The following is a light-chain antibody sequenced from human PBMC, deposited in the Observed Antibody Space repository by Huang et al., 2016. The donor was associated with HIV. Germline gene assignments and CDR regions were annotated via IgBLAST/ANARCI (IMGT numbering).Light chain of an antibody. CDR2: WAS. CDR3: QQYYTTPFT. J-gene: IGKJ3*01. V-gene: IGKV4-1*01. Sequence: DILMTQSPDFLAVYLGERATINCRSSRSVFYSSNNKDYLAWYQQKPGQPPKLLIHWASTRESGVPDRFSGSGSGTDFTLTISSLQAEDVAIYYCQQYYTTPFTFGPGTKVDIK. CDR1: RSVFYSSNNKDY.